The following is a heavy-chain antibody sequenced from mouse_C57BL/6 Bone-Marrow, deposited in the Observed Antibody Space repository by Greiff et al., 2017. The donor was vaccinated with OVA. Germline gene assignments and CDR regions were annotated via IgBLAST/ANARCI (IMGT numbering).Heavy chain of an antibody. CDR1: GFNIKNTY. CDR3: ASQLVSEASPYWYFDV. V-gene: IGHV14-3*01. CDR2: IDPANGNT. J-gene: IGHJ1*03. Sequence: EVQLQQSVAELVRPGASVKLSCTASGFNIKNTYMHWVKQRPEQGLEWIGRIDPANGNTKYAPKFQGQATITADNSSNTAYLQLSSLTSEDTAIYYCASQLVSEASPYWYFDVWGTGTTGTVSS. D-gene: IGHD6-1*01.